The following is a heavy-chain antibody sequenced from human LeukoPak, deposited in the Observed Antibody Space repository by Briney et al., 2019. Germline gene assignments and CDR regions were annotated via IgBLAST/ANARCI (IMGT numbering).Heavy chain of an antibody. V-gene: IGHV4-59*08. CDR2: ILYGGTT. Sequence: KASETLSLTCTVSGASVTSYYWNWIRQPPGKGLEWIGYILYGGTTNYNPSLNSRVTMSLDTSKNQFSLELSSVTAADTAVYYCARHQNGYTDAFDIWGQGTMVTVSS. CDR1: GASVTSYY. J-gene: IGHJ3*02. CDR3: ARHQNGYTDAFDI. D-gene: IGHD5-24*01.